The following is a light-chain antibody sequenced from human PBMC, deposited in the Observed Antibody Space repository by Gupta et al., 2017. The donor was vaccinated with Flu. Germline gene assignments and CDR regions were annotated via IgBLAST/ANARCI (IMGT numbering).Light chain of an antibody. J-gene: IGLJ2*01. CDR2: ING. V-gene: IGLV3-21*02. CDR3: QVWDTGSGLGG. CDR1: NIGSKT. Sequence: SYVLTQPPSVSVAPGQTARISCGGNNIGSKTVHWYQQNPGQAPVGGGQINGDRPSGIPERFAGYNSAKTDKPTIRRVEAGNEAYDDGQVWDTGSGLGGFGGGTKMTVI.